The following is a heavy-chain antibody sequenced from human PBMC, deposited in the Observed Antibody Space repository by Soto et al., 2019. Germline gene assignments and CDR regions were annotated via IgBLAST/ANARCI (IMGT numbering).Heavy chain of an antibody. J-gene: IGHJ6*02. CDR2: IIPIFGTA. CDR1: GGTFSSYA. CDR3: ARDKGDIQLWLTYYYGMDV. V-gene: IGHV1-69*12. Sequence: QVQLVQSGAEVKKPGSSVKVSCKASGGTFSSYAISWVRQAPGQGLEWMGGIIPIFGTANYAQKFQGRVTITADESTSTAYMELSSLRSEDTVVYYCARDKGDIQLWLTYYYGMDVWGQGTTVTVSS. D-gene: IGHD5-18*01.